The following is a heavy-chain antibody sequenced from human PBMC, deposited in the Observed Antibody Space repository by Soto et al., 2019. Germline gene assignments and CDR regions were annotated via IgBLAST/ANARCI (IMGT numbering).Heavy chain of an antibody. Sequence: GASVKVSCKASGYTFTSYGISWVRQAPGHGLEWMGWISAYNGNTNYAQKLQGRVTMTTDTSTSTAYMERRSLRSDDTAVYYCARVMDSSSGYYGMDVWGQGTTVTVSS. D-gene: IGHD6-6*01. V-gene: IGHV1-18*04. CDR1: GYTFTSYG. CDR3: ARVMDSSSGYYGMDV. CDR2: ISAYNGNT. J-gene: IGHJ6*02.